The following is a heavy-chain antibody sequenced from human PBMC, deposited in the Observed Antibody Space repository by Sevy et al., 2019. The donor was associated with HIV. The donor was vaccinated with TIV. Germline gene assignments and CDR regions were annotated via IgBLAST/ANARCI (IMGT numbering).Heavy chain of an antibody. CDR1: GFTFSTYS. D-gene: IGHD6-19*01. CDR2: ISSTSSTI. Sequence: GGFLRLSCAASGFTFSTYSMNWVRQAPGKGLEWVSYISSTSSTIYYAHSLKGRFTISRENAKNSLYLQMNSLTAEDTAVYYCARGGYRSGGYWFDPWGQGTLVTVSS. V-gene: IGHV3-48*01. J-gene: IGHJ5*02. CDR3: ARGGYRSGGYWFDP.